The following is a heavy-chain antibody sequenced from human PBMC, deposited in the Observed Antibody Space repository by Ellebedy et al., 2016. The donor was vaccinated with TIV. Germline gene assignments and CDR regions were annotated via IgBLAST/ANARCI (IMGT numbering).Heavy chain of an antibody. CDR2: IYHSGST. V-gene: IGHV4-4*02. D-gene: IGHD5-18*01. CDR3: ARVEEGYSYGY. CDR1: GGAISSSNW. Sequence: MPSETLSLTCAVSGGAISSSNWWSWVRQPPGKGLEWGGEIYHSGSTNYNPSLKSRVTISVDKSKNQFSLKLSSVTAADTAVYYCARVEEGYSYGYWGQGTLVTVSS. J-gene: IGHJ4*02.